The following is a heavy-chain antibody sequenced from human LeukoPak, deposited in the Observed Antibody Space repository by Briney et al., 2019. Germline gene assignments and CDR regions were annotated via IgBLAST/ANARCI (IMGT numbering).Heavy chain of an antibody. D-gene: IGHD6-13*01. CDR2: IYAIETT. V-gene: IGHV4-4*07. CDR3: ARRWGYSSWPHFDY. CDR1: GASISTYY. J-gene: IGHJ4*02. Sequence: SVTVSLTCSVSGASISTYYWSWIRQPAGKGLEWIGRIYAIETTNYNPSLKSRVTISVDTSKNQFSLKLSSVTAADTAVYYCARRWGYSSWPHFDYWGQGTLVTVSS.